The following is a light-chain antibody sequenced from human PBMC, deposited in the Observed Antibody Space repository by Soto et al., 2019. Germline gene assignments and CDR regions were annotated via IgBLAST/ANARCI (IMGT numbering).Light chain of an antibody. J-gene: IGKJ5*01. CDR3: QQYESLPLT. CDR2: AAS. CDR1: QGISSY. V-gene: IGKV1-8*01. Sequence: AIRMTQSPSSFSASTGDSVTITCLASQGISSYLAWYQQKPGKAPKLLIYAASTLQSGVPSRFSGSGSGTEFTLTISSLQSEDFATYYCQQYESLPLTFGQGTRLEIK.